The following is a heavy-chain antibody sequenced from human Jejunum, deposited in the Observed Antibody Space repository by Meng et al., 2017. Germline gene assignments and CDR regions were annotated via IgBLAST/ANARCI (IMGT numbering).Heavy chain of an antibody. CDR2: ISYSGST. J-gene: IGHJ5*02. V-gene: IGHV4-31*03. Sequence: SETLSLTCTVSAGSISRGFYYWNWIRQHPGKGLEWFGYISYSGSTYYNPSLKSRVTISVDTSKNQFSLNLSSVTAADTAVYYCARDSFSSGSSNWFDPWGQGTLVTVSS. D-gene: IGHD3-10*01. CDR1: AGSISRGFYY. CDR3: ARDSFSSGSSNWFDP.